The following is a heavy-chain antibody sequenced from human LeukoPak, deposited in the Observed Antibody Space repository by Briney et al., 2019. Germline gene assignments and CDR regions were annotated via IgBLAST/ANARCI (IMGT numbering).Heavy chain of an antibody. CDR3: TRHTLAAVRTAGDY. Sequence: GGSLRLSCAASGFTFSGYAINWVRQASGKGLEWVGRRSKGSSYATAYAASVKGRFTISRDDSTNTPYLQMNSLKAEDTAVYYCTRHTLAAVRTAGDYWGQGTLVTVSS. D-gene: IGHD6-13*01. CDR2: RSKGSSYAT. J-gene: IGHJ4*02. CDR1: GFTFSGYA. V-gene: IGHV3-73*01.